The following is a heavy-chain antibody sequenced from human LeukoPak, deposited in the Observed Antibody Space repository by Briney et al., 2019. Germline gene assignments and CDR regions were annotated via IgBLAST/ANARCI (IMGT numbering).Heavy chain of an antibody. CDR2: ISWNSDSI. V-gene: IGHV3-9*01. Sequence: GGSLRLSCAASGFTFDDYAMHWVRQAPGKGLERVSGISWNSDSIGYADSVKGRFTISRDNAKNSLYLQMNSLRAEDTALYYCAKDTAIRSGSYYRYFDYWGQGTLVTVSS. CDR3: AKDTAIRSGSYYRYFDY. CDR1: GFTFDDYA. J-gene: IGHJ4*02. D-gene: IGHD1-26*01.